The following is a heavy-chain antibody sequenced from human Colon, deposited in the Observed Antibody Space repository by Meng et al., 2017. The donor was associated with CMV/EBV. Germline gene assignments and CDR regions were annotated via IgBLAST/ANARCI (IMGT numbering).Heavy chain of an antibody. CDR1: GFSFSNFW. D-gene: IGHD1-7*01. V-gene: IGHV3-7*01. CDR3: VRSTGWNSYFDY. CDR2: IKEDGSEQ. Sequence: GGSLRLSCVASGFSFSNFWMSWVRQAPGKGLEWVANIKEDGSEQFYADSVKGRFTISRDNAKNSLYLLMSSLRVEDTGLYYCVRSTGWNSYFDYWGQGAQVTVSS. J-gene: IGHJ4*02.